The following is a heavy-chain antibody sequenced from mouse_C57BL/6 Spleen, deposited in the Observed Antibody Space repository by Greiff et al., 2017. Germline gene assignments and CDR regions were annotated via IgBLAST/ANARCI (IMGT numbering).Heavy chain of an antibody. CDR3: ARGGDYDGDYAMDY. Sequence: VQLQQSGPELVKPGASVKISCKASGYAFSSSWMNWVKQRPGKGLEWIGRIYPGDGDTNYNGKFKGKATLTADKSSSTAYMQLSSLTSEDSAVYFCARGGDYDGDYAMDYGGQGTSVTVSS. CDR1: GYAFSSSW. CDR2: IYPGDGDT. V-gene: IGHV1-82*01. J-gene: IGHJ4*01. D-gene: IGHD2-4*01.